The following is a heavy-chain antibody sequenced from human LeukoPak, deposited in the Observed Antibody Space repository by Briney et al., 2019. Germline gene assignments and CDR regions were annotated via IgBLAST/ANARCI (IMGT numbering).Heavy chain of an antibody. CDR3: AKSLLTTATGTGRAFDI. Sequence: ASVKVSCKASGYTFTSYDINWVRQATGQGLEWMGWMNPNSGNTGYAQKFQGRVTMTRDTSTSTVYMELSSLRSEDTAVYYCAKSLLTTATGTGRAFDIWGQGTMVTVSS. J-gene: IGHJ3*02. CDR2: MNPNSGNT. CDR1: GYTFTSYD. D-gene: IGHD4-11*01. V-gene: IGHV1-8*01.